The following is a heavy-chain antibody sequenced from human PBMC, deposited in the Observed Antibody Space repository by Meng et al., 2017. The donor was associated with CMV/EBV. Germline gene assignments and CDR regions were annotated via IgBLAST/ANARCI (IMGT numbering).Heavy chain of an antibody. CDR2: ISGYNGNT. CDR1: GYTFTSYG. V-gene: IGHV1-18*01. Sequence: QVKRVQSGPEVSKPGPSVKVPCKHSGYTFTSYGISWVRQAPGQGLEWMGWISGYNGNTNYAQKLQGRVTMTTDTSTSTAYMELRSLRSDDTAVYYCARDPLFGGGGRFDLWGRGTLVTVSS. CDR3: ARDPLFGGGGRFDL. J-gene: IGHJ2*01. D-gene: IGHD3-10*01.